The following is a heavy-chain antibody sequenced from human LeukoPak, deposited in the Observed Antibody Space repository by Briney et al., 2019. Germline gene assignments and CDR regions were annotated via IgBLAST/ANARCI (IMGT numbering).Heavy chain of an antibody. D-gene: IGHD2-2*01. Sequence: PGGSLRLSCAASGFTFSSYAMHWVRQAPGKGLEWVAVISHDGSNKYYADSVKGRFTISRDNSKNTLYLQMNSLRAEDTAVYYCARASNRYCSSTSCYPFDYWGQGTLVTVSS. CDR3: ARASNRYCSSTSCYPFDY. V-gene: IGHV3-30-3*01. CDR1: GFTFSSYA. J-gene: IGHJ4*02. CDR2: ISHDGSNK.